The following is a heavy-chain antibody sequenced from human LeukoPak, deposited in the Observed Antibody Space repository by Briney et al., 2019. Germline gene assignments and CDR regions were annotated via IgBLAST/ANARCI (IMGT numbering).Heavy chain of an antibody. Sequence: SETLSLTCAVSGGSISSSNWWSWVRQPPGKGLEWIGEIYHSGSTNYNPPLKGRVPIPVDQSNHPFSLNLTTVTAADTAVYSCARSHSNSVPWYSDLWGRGALVTVS. D-gene: IGHD4-11*01. J-gene: IGHJ2*01. CDR1: GGSISSSNW. CDR3: ARSHSNSVPWYSDL. V-gene: IGHV4-4*02. CDR2: IYHSGST.